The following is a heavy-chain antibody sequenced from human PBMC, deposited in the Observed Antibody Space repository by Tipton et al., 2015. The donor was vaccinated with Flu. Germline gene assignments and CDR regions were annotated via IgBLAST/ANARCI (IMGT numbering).Heavy chain of an antibody. CDR2: IRIKAFGETT. CDR1: GFNLGDYA. V-gene: IGHV3-49*04. CDR3: AREDIGYDY. D-gene: IGHD5-12*01. J-gene: IGHJ4*02. Sequence: PLRLSCTGSGFNLGDYAVSWVRQAPGKGLEWVAFIRIKAFGETTDYAASVKGRFTISRDDSKNIAYLQMDSLAPEDTGFYFCAREDIGYDYWGQGTLVTVSS.